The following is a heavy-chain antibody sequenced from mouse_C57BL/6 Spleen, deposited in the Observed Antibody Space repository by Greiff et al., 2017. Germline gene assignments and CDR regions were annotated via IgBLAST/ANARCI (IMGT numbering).Heavy chain of an antibody. CDR3: ARSDGYDVYFDY. V-gene: IGHV1-20*01. D-gene: IGHD2-2*01. Sequence: EVMLVESGPELVKPGDSVKISCKASGYSFTGYFMNWVMQSHGKSLEWIGRINPYNGDTFYNQKFKGKATLTVDKSSSTAHMELRSLTSEDSAVYYCARSDGYDVYFDYWGQGTTLTVSS. CDR1: GYSFTGYF. J-gene: IGHJ2*01. CDR2: INPYNGDT.